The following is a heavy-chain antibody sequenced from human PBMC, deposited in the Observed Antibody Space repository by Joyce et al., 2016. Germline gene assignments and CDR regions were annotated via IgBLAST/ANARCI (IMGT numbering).Heavy chain of an antibody. Sequence: QLQLEQSGSEVKKTGASVKVSCKASGYSLNNYGTTWVRKAPGQGLEWRGWNSYYNAKANDAQKFQDRVTMTTDTSTSTANRELRSLRSDDTAVYYCARLLVKLFQGYYAFDIWGQGTMVTVSS. J-gene: IGHJ3*02. V-gene: IGHV1-18*01. CDR2: NSYYNAKA. D-gene: IGHD2-21*01. CDR1: GYSLNNYG. CDR3: ARLLVKLFQGYYAFDI.